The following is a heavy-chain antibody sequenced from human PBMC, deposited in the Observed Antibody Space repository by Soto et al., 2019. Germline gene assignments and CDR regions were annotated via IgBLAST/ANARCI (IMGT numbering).Heavy chain of an antibody. D-gene: IGHD2-21*02. V-gene: IGHV1-3*01. J-gene: IGHJ4*02. CDR2: INAGNGNT. Sequence: ASVKVSCKASGYTFTIYAMHWVRQAPGQRLEWMGWINAGNGNTKYSQKFQGRVTITRDTSASTAYMELSSLRSEDTAVYYCAWSIVVVTALDYWGQGTLVTVSS. CDR3: AWSIVVVTALDY. CDR1: GYTFTIYA.